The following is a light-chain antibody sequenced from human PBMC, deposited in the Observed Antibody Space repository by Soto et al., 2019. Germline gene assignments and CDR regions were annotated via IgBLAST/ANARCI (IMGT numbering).Light chain of an antibody. V-gene: IGKV3-15*01. CDR2: GAS. J-gene: IGKJ4*01. CDR1: QSVSGN. Sequence: EIVMTQSPATLSVSLGERATLSCRASQSVSGNLAWYQQKPGQAPRLLIYGASTRATGIPARFSGSGSGTEFTLTITSLQSEDFAVYYCQQYNDWPPLTFGGGTKVEIK. CDR3: QQYNDWPPLT.